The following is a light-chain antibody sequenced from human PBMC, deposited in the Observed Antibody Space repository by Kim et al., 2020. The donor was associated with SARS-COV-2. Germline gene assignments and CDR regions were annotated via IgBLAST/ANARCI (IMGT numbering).Light chain of an antibody. CDR3: QQYDNTLLT. V-gene: IGKV3-20*01. CDR2: DVS. CDR1: RSVSRDS. J-gene: IGKJ4*01. Sequence: SPGERATLSCRASRSVSRDSLAWYQQKPGQAPRLLMYDVSSRATGVPDRFSGSGSGTDFTLTINRLAPEDSAVYFCQQYDNTLLTFGGGTKVDSK.